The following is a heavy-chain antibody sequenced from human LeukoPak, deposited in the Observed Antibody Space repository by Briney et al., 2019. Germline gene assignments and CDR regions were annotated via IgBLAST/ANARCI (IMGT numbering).Heavy chain of an antibody. CDR2: IIPIFGTA. V-gene: IGHV1-69*01. CDR3: VKNDGWFHLAQ. D-gene: IGHD6-19*01. J-gene: IGHJ4*02. CDR1: GGTFSSYA. Sequence: GASVKVSCKASGGTFSSYAISWVRQAPGQGLEWMGGIIPIFGTANYAQKFQGRVTITADESTSTAYMELSSLRSEDTAVYYCVKNDGWFHLAQWGQGTLVTVSS.